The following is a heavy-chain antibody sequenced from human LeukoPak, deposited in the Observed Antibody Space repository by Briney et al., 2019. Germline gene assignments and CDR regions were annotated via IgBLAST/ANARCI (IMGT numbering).Heavy chain of an antibody. CDR3: ARAGDHTLFDY. Sequence: SETLSLTCTVSGGSISSYYWSWIRQPPGRGLEWIGYIYYSGSTNYNPSLKSRVTISVDTPKNQFSLKLSSVTAADTAVYYCARAGDHTLFDYWGQGTLVTVSS. D-gene: IGHD3-10*01. J-gene: IGHJ4*02. CDR1: GGSISSYY. V-gene: IGHV4-59*01. CDR2: IYYSGST.